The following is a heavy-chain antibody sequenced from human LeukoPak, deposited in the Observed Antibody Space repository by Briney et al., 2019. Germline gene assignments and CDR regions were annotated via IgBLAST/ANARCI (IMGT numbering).Heavy chain of an antibody. Sequence: ASVKVSCKASGGTFSSYAISWVRQAPGQGLEWMGRIIPILGIANYAQKFQGRVTITADKSTSTAYMELSSLRSEDTAVYYCASYSRSWPGGDYWGQGTLVTVSS. V-gene: IGHV1-69*04. J-gene: IGHJ4*02. D-gene: IGHD6-13*01. CDR1: GGTFSSYA. CDR2: IIPILGIA. CDR3: ASYSRSWPGGDY.